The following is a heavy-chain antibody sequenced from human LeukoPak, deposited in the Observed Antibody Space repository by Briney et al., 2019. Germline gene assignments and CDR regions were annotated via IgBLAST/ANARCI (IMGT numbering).Heavy chain of an antibody. CDR1: GFTFSSYD. J-gene: IGHJ5*02. D-gene: IGHD4-23*01. V-gene: IGHV3-33*01. Sequence: GGSLRLSCAASGFTFSSYDVHWVRQAPGKGLEWVALIWYDGGNKYYAGSVKGRFTISRDNFKNTLYLQMNSLRAEDTAVYYCARDAPVVTPSDGYPWFDPWGQGTLVTVSS. CDR2: IWYDGGNK. CDR3: ARDAPVVTPSDGYPWFDP.